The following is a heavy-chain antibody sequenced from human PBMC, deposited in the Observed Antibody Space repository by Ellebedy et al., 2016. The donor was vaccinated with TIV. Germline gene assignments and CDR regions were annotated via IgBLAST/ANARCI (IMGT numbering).Heavy chain of an antibody. J-gene: IGHJ4*02. V-gene: IGHV1-69*13. Sequence: SVKVSCXASGGTFSSYAISWVRQAPGQGLEWMGGIIPIFGTANYAQKFQGRVTITADESTSTAYMELSSLRSEDTAVYYCARGRRIDTAMVVPFDYWGQGTLVTVSS. D-gene: IGHD5-18*01. CDR2: IIPIFGTA. CDR3: ARGRRIDTAMVVPFDY. CDR1: GGTFSSYA.